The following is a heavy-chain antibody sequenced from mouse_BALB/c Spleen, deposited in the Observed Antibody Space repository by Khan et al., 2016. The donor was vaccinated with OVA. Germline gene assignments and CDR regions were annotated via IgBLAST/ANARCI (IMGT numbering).Heavy chain of an antibody. V-gene: IGHV5-9-2*01. Sequence: EVQLVESGGGLVKPGGSLKLSCAASGFTFSNYGMSWIRQTPEKRLEWVATISGGGSHTYYSDSVKGRFTISRDNGKNNLYLQMSSLRAEETALYCCARQGTYGHYVGYWGQGTTLPVSS. CDR2: ISGGGSHT. CDR3: ARQGTYGHYVGY. D-gene: IGHD1-1*02. CDR1: GFTFSNYG. J-gene: IGHJ2*01.